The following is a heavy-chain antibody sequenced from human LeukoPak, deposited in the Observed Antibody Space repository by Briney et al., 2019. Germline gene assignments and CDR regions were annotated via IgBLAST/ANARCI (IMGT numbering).Heavy chain of an antibody. CDR3: ARGVYCSGGSCYGNWFDP. J-gene: IGHJ5*02. D-gene: IGHD2-15*01. CDR1: GGSISSYY. Sequence: PSETLSLTCTVSGGSISSYYWSWIRQPPGKGLEWIGYIYYSGSTNYNPSLKSRVTISVDTSKNQFSLKLSSVTAADTAVYYCARGVYCSGGSCYGNWFDPWGQGTLVTVSS. V-gene: IGHV4-59*12. CDR2: IYYSGST.